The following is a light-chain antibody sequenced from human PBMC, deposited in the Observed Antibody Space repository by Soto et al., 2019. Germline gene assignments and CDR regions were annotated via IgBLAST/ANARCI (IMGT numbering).Light chain of an antibody. CDR2: DAS. CDR1: QSISNW. V-gene: IGKV1-5*01. Sequence: DIQMTQSPSTLSASVGDRVIITCRASQSISNWLAWYQQKPGKAPKLLIYDASTLEGGVPSRFRGSGSGTEFTLTINNLQTDDFATYYCQHYNSFSLTFGPGTKVDIE. CDR3: QHYNSFSLT. J-gene: IGKJ1*01.